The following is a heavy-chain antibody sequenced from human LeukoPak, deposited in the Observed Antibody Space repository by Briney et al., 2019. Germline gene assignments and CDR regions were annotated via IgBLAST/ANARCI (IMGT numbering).Heavy chain of an antibody. CDR2: IRYDGSNK. CDR3: AKIRDDFWSGYLNPDY. J-gene: IGHJ4*02. D-gene: IGHD3-3*01. V-gene: IGHV3-30*02. CDR1: GFTFSSYE. Sequence: PGGSLRLSCAASGFTFSSYEMNWVRQAPGKGLEWVAFIRYDGSNKYYADSVKGRFTISRDNSKNTLYLQMNSLRAEDTAVYYCAKIRDDFWSGYLNPDYWGQGTLVTVSS.